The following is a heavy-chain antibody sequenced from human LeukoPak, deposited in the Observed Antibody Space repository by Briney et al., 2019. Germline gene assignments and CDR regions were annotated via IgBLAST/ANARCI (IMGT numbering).Heavy chain of an antibody. CDR2: IYSGNNT. V-gene: IGHV3-66*01. CDR3: ARDRVGATSRVYDAFDI. CDR1: GFTVSSNY. D-gene: IGHD1-26*01. J-gene: IGHJ3*02. Sequence: GSLRLSCAASGFTVSSNYMSWVRQAPGKGLEWVSVIYSGNNTYYADSVKGRFTISRDNSKNTLFLQMNSLRAEDTAVYYCARDRVGATSRVYDAFDIWGQGTMVTVSS.